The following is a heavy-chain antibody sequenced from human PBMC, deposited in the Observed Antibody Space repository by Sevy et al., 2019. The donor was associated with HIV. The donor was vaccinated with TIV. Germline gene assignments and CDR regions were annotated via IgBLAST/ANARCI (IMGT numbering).Heavy chain of an antibody. V-gene: IGHV3-30*04. J-gene: IGHJ4*02. D-gene: IGHD2-2*02. Sequence: GGCLRLSCAASGFTFSSYTMHWVRQAPGKGLEWVAVISYDGSNKYYADSVKGRFTISRDNSKNTLYLQMNSLSSEDTAVYYCAAEPSRIIVVPAAIGGNNYWGQGTLVTVSS. CDR3: AAEPSRIIVVPAAIGGNNY. CDR2: ISYDGSNK. CDR1: GFTFSSYT.